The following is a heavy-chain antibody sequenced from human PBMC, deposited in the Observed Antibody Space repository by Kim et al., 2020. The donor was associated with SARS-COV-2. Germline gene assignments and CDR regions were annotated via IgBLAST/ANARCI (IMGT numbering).Heavy chain of an antibody. D-gene: IGHD2-15*01. V-gene: IGHV4-59*01. CDR3: ARDQGGYCSGGSCGRINGFYY. J-gene: IGHJ4*02. Sequence: SETLSLTCTVSGGSISSYYWSWIRQPPGKGLEWIGYIYYSGSTNYNPSLKSRVTISVDTSKNQFSLKLSSVTAADTAVYYCARDQGGYCSGGSCGRINGFYYWGQGTLVTVSS. CDR2: IYYSGST. CDR1: GGSISSYY.